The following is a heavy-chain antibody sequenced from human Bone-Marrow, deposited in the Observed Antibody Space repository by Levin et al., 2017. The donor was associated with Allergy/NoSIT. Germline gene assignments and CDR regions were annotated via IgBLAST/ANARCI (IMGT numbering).Heavy chain of an antibody. V-gene: IGHV4-59*01. D-gene: IGHD6-19*01. J-gene: IGHJ5*02. CDR1: GASIRAYD. Sequence: ASETLSLTCTVSGASIRAYDWSWIRQPPGKGLEWIGNVYHTGSTDFNPSLKSRVTISVDTSNNKLSLKVNSVTAADTAVYYCGRFYTSGWNWVDPWGQGNLVIVSS. CDR2: VYHTGST. CDR3: GRFYTSGWNWVDP.